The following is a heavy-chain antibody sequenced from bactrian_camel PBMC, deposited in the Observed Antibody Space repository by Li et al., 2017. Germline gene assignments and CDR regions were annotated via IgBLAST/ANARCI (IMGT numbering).Heavy chain of an antibody. CDR3: AARGPCCYTKLSVRDFTY. J-gene: IGHJ6*01. CDR1: GYTYNRNC. D-gene: IGHD2*01. V-gene: IGHV3S1*01. Sequence: HVQLVESGGGSVQAGGSLRLSCAASGYTYNRNCMAWFRQAPGKEREGVARIATGSGNTYYADSVQGRFTISQDNAKNTVYLQMNSLKPEDTAMYYCAARGPCCYTKLSVRDFTYWGQGTQVTVS. CDR2: IATGSGNT.